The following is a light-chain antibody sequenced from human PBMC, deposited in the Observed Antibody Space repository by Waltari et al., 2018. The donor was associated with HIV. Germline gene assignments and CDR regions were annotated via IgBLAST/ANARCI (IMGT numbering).Light chain of an antibody. CDR2: RNR. V-gene: IGLV1-47*01. CDR1: SSNIGSHY. J-gene: IGLJ2*01. CDR3: ATWDDSLSGVL. Sequence: SVLTQPPSASGTPGQRVTISCSGSSSNIGSHYVFWYQQLPGTAPKLLMHRNRQRPAGVPARFSDSTSGTSASLAISGLRSEDEADYYCATWDDSLSGVLFGGGTKLTVL.